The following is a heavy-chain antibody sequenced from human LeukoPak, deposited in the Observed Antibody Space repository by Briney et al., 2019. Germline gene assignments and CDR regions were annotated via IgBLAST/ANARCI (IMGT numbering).Heavy chain of an antibody. CDR2: MYYSGTT. J-gene: IGHJ6*02. Sequence: SETLSLTCTVSGGSISSYYWSWIRQPPGKGLEWIGYMYYSGTTNYNPSLKSRVTISLDTSRNQFSLKLRSVTAADTAVYYCARDRTIPDGSSGYYYYGMDVWGQGTTVTVSS. V-gene: IGHV4-59*01. CDR3: ARDRTIPDGSSGYYYYGMDV. CDR1: GGSISSYY. D-gene: IGHD3-10*01.